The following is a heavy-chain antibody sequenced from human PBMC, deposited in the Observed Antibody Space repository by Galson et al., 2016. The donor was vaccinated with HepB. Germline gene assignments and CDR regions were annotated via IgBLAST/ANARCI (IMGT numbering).Heavy chain of an antibody. CDR2: ISSSSSYI. D-gene: IGHD2-2*02. Sequence: SLRLSCAASGFTFSSYSMNWVRQAPGKGLERVSSISSSSSYIYYADSVKGRFTISRDNAESSLYLQMDSLRVGDTAVYYCVRGLPISTAIVWGPGTLVTVSS. CDR1: GFTFSSYS. V-gene: IGHV3-21*01. J-gene: IGHJ4*02. CDR3: VRGLPISTAIV.